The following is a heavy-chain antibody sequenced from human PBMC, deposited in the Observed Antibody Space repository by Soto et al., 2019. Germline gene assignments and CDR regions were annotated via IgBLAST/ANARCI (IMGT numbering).Heavy chain of an antibody. CDR1: AGPFSSYA. J-gene: IGHJ6*02. Sequence: SVKSSCKACAGPFSSYAISWVRQAPGQGLEWMGGIIPIFGTANYAQKFQGRVTITADESTSTAYMELSSLRSEDTAVYYCARSRCSSTSCYHYYYYGMEVWGQGTTVTVSS. CDR3: ARSRCSSTSCYHYYYYGMEV. V-gene: IGHV1-69*13. D-gene: IGHD2-2*01. CDR2: IIPIFGTA.